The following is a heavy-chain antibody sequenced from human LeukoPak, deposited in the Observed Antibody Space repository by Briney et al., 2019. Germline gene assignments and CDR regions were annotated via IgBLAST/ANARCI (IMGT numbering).Heavy chain of an antibody. V-gene: IGHV3-23*01. CDR1: GFPFSTYA. J-gene: IGHJ4*02. D-gene: IGHD6-19*01. CDR2: ISDGGDST. Sequence: GGSLRLSWAASGFPFSTYAMSWVRQAPGMRLEWVSSISDGGDSTHYADSVKGRFTISRDNARNTVYLQMNSLRADDTAVYYCVPGLAHWGQGTLVTVSS. CDR3: VPGLAH.